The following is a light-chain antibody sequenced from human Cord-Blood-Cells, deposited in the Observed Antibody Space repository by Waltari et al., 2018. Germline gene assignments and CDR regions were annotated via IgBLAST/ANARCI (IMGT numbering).Light chain of an antibody. CDR2: KAS. Sequence: DIQMTQSPSTLSASVRDRVTITCRPSQSISSWLAWYQQKPGKAPKLLIYKASSLESGVPSRFSGSGSGTEFTLTISSLQPDDFATYDCQQYNSYSPTFGQGTKVEIK. V-gene: IGKV1-5*03. J-gene: IGKJ1*01. CDR3: QQYNSYSPT. CDR1: QSISSW.